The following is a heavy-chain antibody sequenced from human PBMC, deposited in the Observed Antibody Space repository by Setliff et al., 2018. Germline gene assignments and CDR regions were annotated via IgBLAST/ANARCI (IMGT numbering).Heavy chain of an antibody. V-gene: IGHV4-4*08. Sequence: PSETLSLTCTVSGGSISRYHWSWIRQPVGKGLEWIGHIYTRGSTNYNPSLRTRVSISVDTSKNHFSLRLSSVTAADTAVYYCLRIRLVPHGHSWGQGTLVTAPQ. J-gene: IGHJ4*02. CDR1: GGSISRYH. CDR2: IYTRGST. CDR3: LRIRLVPHGHS. D-gene: IGHD2-15*01.